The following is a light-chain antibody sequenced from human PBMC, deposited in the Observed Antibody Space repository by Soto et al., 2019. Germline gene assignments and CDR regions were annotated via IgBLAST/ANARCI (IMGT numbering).Light chain of an antibody. Sequence: QSVLTQPPSASGSPGQSVTISCTGTSSDVGLYNYVSWYQQHPGKAPKLMIYEVSKRPSGVPDRFSGSKSGNTASLTVSGLQAEDEADYYCTSYAGSTVVFGGGTKVTVL. V-gene: IGLV2-8*01. CDR3: TSYAGSTVV. J-gene: IGLJ2*01. CDR2: EVS. CDR1: SSDVGLYNY.